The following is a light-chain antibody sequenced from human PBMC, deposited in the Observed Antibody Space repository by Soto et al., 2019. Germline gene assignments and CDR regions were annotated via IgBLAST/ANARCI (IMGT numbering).Light chain of an antibody. CDR1: QSINNW. CDR2: KAS. CDR3: QEYNTYSRT. V-gene: IGKV1-5*03. Sequence: DIPMTQSPSTLSASAGDRVTITCRASQSINNWLAWYQQKPGKAPKVLIYKASTLKSGVPSRFSGSGSGTEFTLTISSLQPDDFATYYCQEYNTYSRTFGQGTKVEIK. J-gene: IGKJ1*01.